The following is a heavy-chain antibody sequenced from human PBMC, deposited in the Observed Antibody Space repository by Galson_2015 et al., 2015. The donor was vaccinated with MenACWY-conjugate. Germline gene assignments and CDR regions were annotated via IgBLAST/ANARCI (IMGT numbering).Heavy chain of an antibody. J-gene: IGHJ4*01. CDR3: AKAMVRGVIPFDC. Sequence: SLRLSCAASGFTFSSYAMSWVRQAPGKGLEWVSAISGSGGSTYYADSVKGRFTISRDNSKNTLYLQMNSLRAEDTAVYYCAKAMVRGVIPFDCWGHATLVTVSS. D-gene: IGHD3-10*01. CDR2: ISGSGGST. CDR1: GFTFSSYA. V-gene: IGHV3-23*01.